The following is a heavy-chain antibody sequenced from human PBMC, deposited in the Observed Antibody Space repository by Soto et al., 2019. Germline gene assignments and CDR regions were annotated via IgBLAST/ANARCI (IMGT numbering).Heavy chain of an antibody. CDR1: AYTFTNYG. D-gene: IGHD5-18*01. CDR3: ARDGRKHLWVEGLNAMDV. CDR2: ISGVNGQT. J-gene: IGHJ6*02. Sequence: QVQLVQSGPEVRKPGASVKVSCKASAYTFTNYGISWVRQAPGQGLEWMGWISGVNGQTNYAQKFRGRVTITTDTSTSTAYMELRSLRYDDTAMYYCARDGRKHLWVEGLNAMDVWGHGTTVTVSS. V-gene: IGHV1-18*01.